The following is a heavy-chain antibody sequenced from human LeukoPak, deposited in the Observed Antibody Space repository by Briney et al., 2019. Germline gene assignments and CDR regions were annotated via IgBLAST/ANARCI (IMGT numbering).Heavy chain of an antibody. D-gene: IGHD3-3*01. J-gene: IGHJ6*03. CDR1: GYTFTGYY. CDR3: ARGVTIFGVVPLDYYYMDV. Sequence: ASVKVSCKASGYTFTGYYMHWVRQAPGQGLEWMGWINPNSGGTNYAQKFQGRVTMTRDTSNSTAYMELSRLRSDDTAVYYCARGVTIFGVVPLDYYYMDVWGKGTTVTVSS. V-gene: IGHV1-2*02. CDR2: INPNSGGT.